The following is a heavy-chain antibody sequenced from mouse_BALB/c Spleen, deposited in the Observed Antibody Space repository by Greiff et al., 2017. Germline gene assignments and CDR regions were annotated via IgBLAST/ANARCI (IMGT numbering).Heavy chain of an antibody. J-gene: IGHJ1*01. CDR1: GFTFSSYG. CDR2: ISSGGSYT. V-gene: IGHV5-6*01. CDR3: AEGYWYFDV. Sequence: EVQGVESGGDLVKPGGSLKLSCAASGFTFSSYGMSWVRQTPDKRLEWVATISSGGSYTYYPDSVKGRFTISRDNAKNTLYLQMSSLKSEDTAMYYCAEGYWYFDVWGAGTTVTVSS.